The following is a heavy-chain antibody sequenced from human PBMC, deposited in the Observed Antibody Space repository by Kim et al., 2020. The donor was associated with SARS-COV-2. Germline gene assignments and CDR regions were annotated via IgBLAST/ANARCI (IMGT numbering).Heavy chain of an antibody. CDR3: ARTYYDILTGFRGAFDI. Sequence: GESLKISCKGSGYSFTSYWIGWVRQMPGKGLEWMGIIYPGDSDTRYSPSFQGQVTISADKSISTAYLQWSSLKASDTAMYYCARTYYDILTGFRGAFDIWGQGTMVTVSS. V-gene: IGHV5-51*01. CDR2: IYPGDSDT. D-gene: IGHD3-9*01. CDR1: GYSFTSYW. J-gene: IGHJ3*02.